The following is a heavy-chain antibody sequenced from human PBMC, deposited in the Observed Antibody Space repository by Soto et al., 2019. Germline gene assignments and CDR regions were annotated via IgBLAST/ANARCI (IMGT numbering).Heavy chain of an antibody. Sequence: QVQLVQSGAEVKKPGASVKVSCKASGYSFTSYGISWVRQAPGQGLEWMGWISAYNGNRKYAQKFQGRVTMTPDTPTRTASMDLRSLRSDNTAFYYCARDLGGVPDYWGQGTLVTVSS. J-gene: IGHJ4*02. CDR1: GYSFTSYG. V-gene: IGHV1-18*01. D-gene: IGHD3-10*01. CDR3: ARDLGGVPDY. CDR2: ISAYNGNR.